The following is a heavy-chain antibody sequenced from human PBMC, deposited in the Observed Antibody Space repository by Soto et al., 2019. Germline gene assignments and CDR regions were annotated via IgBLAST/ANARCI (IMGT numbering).Heavy chain of an antibody. V-gene: IGHV3-33*01. CDR1: GFSLSRYN. CDR3: SRDQLYYNDISGRPLNAFDV. D-gene: IGHD3-22*01. Sequence: GGSLRLSCVVSGFSLSRYNIHWVRQAPGKGLEWVGLIWPDGRNRYYADSVEGRFTISRDNAKNSLYLQMNSLRAEDTAVYYCSRDQLYYNDISGRPLNAFDVWGQGTMVTVSS. CDR2: IWPDGRNR. J-gene: IGHJ3*01.